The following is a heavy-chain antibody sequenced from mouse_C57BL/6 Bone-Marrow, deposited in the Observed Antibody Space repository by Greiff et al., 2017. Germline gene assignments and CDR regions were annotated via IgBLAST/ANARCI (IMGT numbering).Heavy chain of an antibody. J-gene: IGHJ2*01. CDR2: INPSNGGT. CDR1: GYTFTSYW. CDR3: ARCRRYFDY. V-gene: IGHV1-53*01. Sequence: QVHVKQPGTELVKPGASVKLSCKASGYTFTSYWMHWVKQRPGQGLEWIGNINPSNGGTNYNEKFKSKATLTVDKSASTAYMQLSSLTSADSAVYFFARCRRYFDYWGQGAPLTVSS.